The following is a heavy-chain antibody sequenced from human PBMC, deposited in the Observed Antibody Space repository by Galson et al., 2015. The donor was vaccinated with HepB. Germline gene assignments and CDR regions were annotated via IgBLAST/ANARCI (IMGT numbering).Heavy chain of an antibody. V-gene: IGHV3-49*03. CDR3: TGDRKGGYGPFDY. D-gene: IGHD5-12*01. CDR1: GFTFGDYT. J-gene: IGHJ4*02. CDR2: IRSKAYGGTT. Sequence: SLRLSCAASGFTFGDYTMSWFRQAPGKGLEWVGSIRSKAYGGTTEYVASVKRRFTISRHDSKSIAYLQINSLKTEDPAGYYCTGDRKGGYGPFDYWGQGTLVTVSS.